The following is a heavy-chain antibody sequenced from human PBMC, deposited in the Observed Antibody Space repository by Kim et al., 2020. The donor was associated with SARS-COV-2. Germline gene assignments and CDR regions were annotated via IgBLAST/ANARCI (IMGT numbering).Heavy chain of an antibody. V-gene: IGHV1-2*02. CDR1: GYTFTGYY. CDR3: GSIAAAGTSYYYGMDV. CDR2: INPNSGGT. J-gene: IGHJ6*02. D-gene: IGHD6-13*01. Sequence: ASVKVSCKASGYTFTGYYMHWVRQAPGQGLEWMGWINPNSGGTNYAQKFQGRVTMTRDTSISTAYMELSRLRSDDTAVYYCGSIAAAGTSYYYGMDVWGQGNTVTVSS.